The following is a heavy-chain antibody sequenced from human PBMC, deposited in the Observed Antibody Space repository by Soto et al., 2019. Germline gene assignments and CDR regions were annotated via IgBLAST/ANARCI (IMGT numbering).Heavy chain of an antibody. V-gene: IGHV1-69*02. J-gene: IGHJ4*02. CDR3: ATSYGSGYRAFDY. CDR1: GDTFAFYS. CDR2: INPILSMS. Sequence: QVPLVQSGAEVKRPGSSVKVSCKASGDTFAFYSINWVRQAPGLGLEWMGRINPILSMSNYAQRFRGRVTMTADKSTSTAYMVLNSLRSEDTAMYYCATSYGSGYRAFDYWGQGALVTVSS. D-gene: IGHD3-10*01.